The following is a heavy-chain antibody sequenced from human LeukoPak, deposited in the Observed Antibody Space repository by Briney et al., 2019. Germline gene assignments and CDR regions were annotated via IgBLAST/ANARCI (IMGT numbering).Heavy chain of an antibody. J-gene: IGHJ4*02. CDR2: ISWNSGSI. Sequence: PGGSLRLSCAVSGFTFEDYAMHWVRQAPGKGLDWVAAISWNSGSINYADSVKGRFTISRDNAKNSLYLQMTSLRAEDTAVYYCARRRYCSSTSCPFDYWGQGTLVTVSS. CDR3: ARRRYCSSTSCPFDY. V-gene: IGHV3-9*01. CDR1: GFTFEDYA. D-gene: IGHD2-2*01.